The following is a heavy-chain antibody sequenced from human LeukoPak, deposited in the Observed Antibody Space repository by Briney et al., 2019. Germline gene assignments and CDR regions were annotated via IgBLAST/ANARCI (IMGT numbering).Heavy chain of an antibody. CDR3: ARNGDVAAMFWYFDY. Sequence: PGGSLRLSCAASGFTFSSYAMHWVRQAPGKGLEWVAVISYDGSNKYYADSVKGRFTISRDNSKNTLYLQMNSLRAEDTAVYYCARNGDVAAMFWYFDYWGRGTLVTVSS. CDR2: ISYDGSNK. D-gene: IGHD2-15*01. J-gene: IGHJ4*02. V-gene: IGHV3-30*04. CDR1: GFTFSSYA.